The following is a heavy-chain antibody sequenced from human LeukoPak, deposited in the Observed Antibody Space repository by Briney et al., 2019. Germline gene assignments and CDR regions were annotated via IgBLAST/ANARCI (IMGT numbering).Heavy chain of an antibody. CDR3: ARDWDSRNDYFDP. CDR2: TSAHNDDT. D-gene: IGHD1-1*01. Sequence: ASVKVSCKASGYTFTRYGISWVRQAPGQGLERMGWTSAHNDDTNYAETLQGRLTMTTDISTSTAYMELTSLRSDDTAVYYCARDWDSRNDYFDPWGQGTLVIVSS. J-gene: IGHJ4*02. V-gene: IGHV1-18*01. CDR1: GYTFTRYG.